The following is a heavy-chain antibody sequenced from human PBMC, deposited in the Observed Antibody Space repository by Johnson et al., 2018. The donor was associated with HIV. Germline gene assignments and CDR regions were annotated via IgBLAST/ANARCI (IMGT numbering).Heavy chain of an antibody. D-gene: IGHD3-22*01. Sequence: VQLVESGGGLAQPGGSLRLSCVASGFTFSSYWMSWVRQAPGKGLEWVTNIKQDGSEKYYVDSVKGRFTVSRDNAKTSLYLQMNSLRAEDTAVYYCARAPYYYDRSGEGAFDIWGQGTLVTVSS. CDR3: ARAPYYYDRSGEGAFDI. J-gene: IGHJ3*02. V-gene: IGHV3-7*05. CDR2: IKQDGSEK. CDR1: GFTFSSYW.